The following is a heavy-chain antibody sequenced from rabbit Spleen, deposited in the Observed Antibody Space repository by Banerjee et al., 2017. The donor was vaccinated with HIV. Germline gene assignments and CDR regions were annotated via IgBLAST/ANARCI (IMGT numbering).Heavy chain of an antibody. Sequence: QEQLVESGGDLVKPGASLTLTCTASGFSFSSSYYMCWVRQPPGKGLEWIACIYVGSSGTTYYASWAKGRFTISKTSSTTVTLQMTSLTAADTATYFCARDDGVTYTLFNLWGPGTLVTVS. V-gene: IGHV1S45*01. CDR1: GFSFSSSYY. D-gene: IGHD2-1*01. CDR3: ARDDGVTYTLFNL. CDR2: IYVGSSGTT. J-gene: IGHJ4*01.